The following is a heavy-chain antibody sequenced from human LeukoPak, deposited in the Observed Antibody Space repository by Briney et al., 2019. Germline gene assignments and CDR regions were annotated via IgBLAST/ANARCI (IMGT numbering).Heavy chain of an antibody. J-gene: IGHJ4*02. CDR3: AREEDCSGGSCYVVY. CDR2: INHSGST. CDR1: GGSFSGYY. V-gene: IGHV4-34*01. D-gene: IGHD2-15*01. Sequence: SETLSLTCAVYGGSFSGYYWSWIRQPPGKGLEWIGEINHSGSTNYNPSLKSRVTISVDTSMNQFSLKLSSVTAADTAVYYCAREEDCSGGSCYVVYWGQGTLVTVSS.